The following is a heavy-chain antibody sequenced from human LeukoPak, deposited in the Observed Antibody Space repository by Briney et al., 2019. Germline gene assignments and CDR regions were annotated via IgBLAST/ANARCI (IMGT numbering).Heavy chain of an antibody. CDR3: ARDRSRVQLWLWYFDY. Sequence: PGGSLRLSCAASGFTFSSYAMHWVRQAPGKGLEWVAVISYDGSNKYYADSVKGRFTISRDNSKNTLYLQMNSLRAEDTAVYYCARDRSRVQLWLWYFDYWGQGALVTVSS. V-gene: IGHV3-30-3*01. CDR1: GFTFSSYA. CDR2: ISYDGSNK. D-gene: IGHD5-18*01. J-gene: IGHJ4*02.